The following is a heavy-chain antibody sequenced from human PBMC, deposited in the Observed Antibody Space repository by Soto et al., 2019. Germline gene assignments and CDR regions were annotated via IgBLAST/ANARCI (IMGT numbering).Heavy chain of an antibody. D-gene: IGHD3-16*02. CDR3: ARHGSF. CDR2: IYYTGST. J-gene: IGHJ4*02. CDR1: NGSISTTSYN. V-gene: IGHV4-39*01. Sequence: QMQLQESGPGLVKPSETLSLTCTVSNGSISTTSYNWGWIRQSPGKGLEWIGTIYYTGSTSYNPSPKGRVTLARDQFQNQVSPKLAPVAAADTAVYYCARHGSFWGQGTLVIVSS.